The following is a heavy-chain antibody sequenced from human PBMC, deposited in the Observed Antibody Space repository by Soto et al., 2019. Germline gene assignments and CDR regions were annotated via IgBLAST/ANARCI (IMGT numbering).Heavy chain of an antibody. V-gene: IGHV4-39*01. D-gene: IGHD3-22*01. Sequence: PSETLSLTCTVSGGSISSSSYYWGWIRQPPGKGLEWIGSIYYSGSTYSNPSLKSRVTISVDTSKNQFSLKLSSVTAADTAVYYCASRAITNYYDSSGYSQPFDYWGQGTLITVSS. CDR2: IYYSGST. CDR1: GGSISSSSYY. J-gene: IGHJ4*02. CDR3: ASRAITNYYDSSGYSQPFDY.